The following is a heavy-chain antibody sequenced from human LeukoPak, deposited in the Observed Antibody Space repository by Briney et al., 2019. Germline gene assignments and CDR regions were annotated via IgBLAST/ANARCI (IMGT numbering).Heavy chain of an antibody. Sequence: GGSLRLSCAASGFTFSSYGMHWVRQAPGRGLEWVAVISYDGSNKYYADSVKGRFTISRDNSKNTLYLQMNSLRAEDTAVYYCARGVFRGVIDTWGQGTLVTVSS. CDR3: ARGVFRGVIDT. V-gene: IGHV3-30*03. D-gene: IGHD3-10*01. CDR2: ISYDGSNK. CDR1: GFTFSSYG. J-gene: IGHJ5*02.